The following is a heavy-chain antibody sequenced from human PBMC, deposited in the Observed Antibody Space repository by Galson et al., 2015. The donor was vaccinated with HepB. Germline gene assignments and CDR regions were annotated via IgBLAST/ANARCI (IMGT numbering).Heavy chain of an antibody. D-gene: IGHD4-23*01. J-gene: IGHJ4*02. CDR1: GFTFSDYY. V-gene: IGHV3-30*03. Sequence: SLRLSCAASGFTFSDYYMSWIRQAPGKGLEWVAVISYDGSNKYYADSVKGRFTISRDNSKNTLYLQMNSLRAEDTAVYYCMVVTRGGYWGQGTLVTVSS. CDR3: MVVTRGGY. CDR2: ISYDGSNK.